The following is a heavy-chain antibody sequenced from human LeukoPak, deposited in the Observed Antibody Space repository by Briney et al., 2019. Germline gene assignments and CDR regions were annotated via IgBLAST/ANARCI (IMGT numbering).Heavy chain of an antibody. V-gene: IGHV3-30*18. Sequence: GRSLRLSCAASGFTFSNYGMHWVRQSPGKGLEWVAVISYDGSNKYYADSVKGRFTISRDNSKNTLYLQINSLRPEDTAVYYCAKDLGGELLRKGGHYFYYGMDVWGQGTTVTVSS. D-gene: IGHD1-7*01. CDR3: AKDLGGELLRKGGHYFYYGMDV. CDR1: GFTFSNYG. CDR2: ISYDGSNK. J-gene: IGHJ6*02.